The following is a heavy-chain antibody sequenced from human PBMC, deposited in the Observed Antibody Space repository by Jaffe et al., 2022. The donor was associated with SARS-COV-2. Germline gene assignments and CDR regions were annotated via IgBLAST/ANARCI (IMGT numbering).Heavy chain of an antibody. Sequence: QVQLVESGGGVVQPGRSLRLSCAASGFTFSSYGMHWVRQAPGKGLEWVAVISYDGSNKYYADSVKGRFTISRDNSKNTLYLQMNSLRAEDTAVYYCAKDTNYDYYYYGMDVWGQGTTVTVSS. J-gene: IGHJ6*02. CDR3: AKDTNYDYYYYGMDV. D-gene: IGHD4-4*01. CDR1: GFTFSSYG. CDR2: ISYDGSNK. V-gene: IGHV3-30*18.